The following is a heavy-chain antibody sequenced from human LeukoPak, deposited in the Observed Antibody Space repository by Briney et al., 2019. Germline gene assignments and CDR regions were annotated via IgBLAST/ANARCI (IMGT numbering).Heavy chain of an antibody. V-gene: IGHV3-43*02. CDR2: ISGDGGST. D-gene: IGHD5-24*01. CDR3: AKDGEMATPYYYYYGMDV. CDR1: GFTFDDYA. J-gene: IGHJ6*02. Sequence: PGGSLRLSCAASGFTFDDYAMHWVRQAPGKGLEWVSLISGDGGSTYYADSVKGRFTISRDNSKNSLYLQMNCLRTEDTALYYCAKDGEMATPYYYYYGMDVWGQGTTVTVSS.